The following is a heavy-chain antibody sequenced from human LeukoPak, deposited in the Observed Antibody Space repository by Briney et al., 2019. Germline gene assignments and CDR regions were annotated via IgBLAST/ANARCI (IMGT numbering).Heavy chain of an antibody. CDR1: GFTFSSYA. CDR2: ISGSGGST. D-gene: IGHD3-10*01. J-gene: IGHJ4*02. Sequence: GGSLRLSCAASGFTFSSYAMSWVRQAPGKGLEWVSAISGSGGSTYYADSVKGRFTISRDNSKNTLYLQMNSLRAEDTAVYYCAKEFGTMIRGVIDHFDYWGQGTLVTVSS. CDR3: AKEFGTMIRGVIDHFDY. V-gene: IGHV3-23*01.